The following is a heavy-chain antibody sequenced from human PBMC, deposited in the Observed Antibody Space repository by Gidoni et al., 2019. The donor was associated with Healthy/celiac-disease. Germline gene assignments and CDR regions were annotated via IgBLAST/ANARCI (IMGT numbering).Heavy chain of an antibody. V-gene: IGHV3-30-3*01. CDR1: GFPFSSYA. CDR3: AREDTAMVRGFDY. D-gene: IGHD5-18*01. Sequence: QVQLVESGGGVVQPGRSLRLSCAASGFPFSSYAMHWVRQAPGKGLEWVAVISYDGSNKYYADSVKGRFTISRDNSKNTLYLQMNSLRAEDTAVYYCAREDTAMVRGFDYWGQGTLVTVSS. CDR2: ISYDGSNK. J-gene: IGHJ4*02.